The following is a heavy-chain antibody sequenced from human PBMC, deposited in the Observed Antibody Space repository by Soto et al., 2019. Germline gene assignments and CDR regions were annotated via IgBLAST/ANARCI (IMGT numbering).Heavy chain of an antibody. CDR2: IYWDDDK. CDR1: GFSLSTSGVG. Sequence: QITLKESGPTLVKPTQTLTLTCTFSGFSLSTSGVGVGWIRQPPGKALEWLALIYWDDDKRYSPSLKSRLTITKDTSKNQVVLTMTNMDPVDTATYYCAHHSSSWYEGAFDIWGQGTMVTVSS. J-gene: IGHJ3*02. V-gene: IGHV2-5*02. CDR3: AHHSSSWYEGAFDI. D-gene: IGHD6-13*01.